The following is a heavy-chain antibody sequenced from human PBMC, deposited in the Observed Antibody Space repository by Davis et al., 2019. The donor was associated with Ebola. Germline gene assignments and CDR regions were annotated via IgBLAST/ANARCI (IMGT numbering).Heavy chain of an antibody. CDR2: ISYDGSNK. Sequence: GESLKISCAASGFTFSSYAMHWVRQAPGKGLEWVAVISYDGSNKYYADSVKGRFTISRDNSKNTLYLQMNSLRAEDTAVYYCARPRYCISTSGCGFDYWGQGTLVTVSS. CDR1: GFTFSSYA. J-gene: IGHJ4*02. CDR3: ARPRYCISTSGCGFDY. V-gene: IGHV3-30*04. D-gene: IGHD2-2*01.